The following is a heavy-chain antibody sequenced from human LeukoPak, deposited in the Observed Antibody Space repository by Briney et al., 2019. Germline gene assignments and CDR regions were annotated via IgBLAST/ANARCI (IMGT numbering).Heavy chain of an antibody. V-gene: IGHV3-23*01. CDR2: ISGDGGNA. CDR3: AKDADSSSWYVRFDY. Sequence: GGSLRLSCAASGFTFSSYAMSWVRQAPGKGLEWVSAISGDGGNAYYADSVKGRFTISRDNSKNTLDLQMNSLRAEDTAVYYCAKDADSSSWYVRFDYWGQGTLVTVSS. D-gene: IGHD6-13*01. CDR1: GFTFSSYA. J-gene: IGHJ4*02.